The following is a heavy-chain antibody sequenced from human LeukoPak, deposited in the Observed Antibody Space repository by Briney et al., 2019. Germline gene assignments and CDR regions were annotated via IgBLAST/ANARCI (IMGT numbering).Heavy chain of an antibody. CDR3: ARDVFDY. CDR2: ISSSVSTK. Sequence: GGSLRLSCAASGDTFSHYEMNWVRQAPGRGLQWVLSISSSVSTKYYGDSVKGRLTFSRDNAKNSLCLQMNSLRAEDTAVYYCARDVFDYWGQGTLVTVSS. V-gene: IGHV3-48*03. J-gene: IGHJ4*02. CDR1: GDTFSHYE.